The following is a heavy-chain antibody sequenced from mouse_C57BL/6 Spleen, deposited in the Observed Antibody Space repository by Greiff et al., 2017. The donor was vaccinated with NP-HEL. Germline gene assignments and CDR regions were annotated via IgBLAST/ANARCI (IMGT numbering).Heavy chain of an antibody. D-gene: IGHD3-3*01. V-gene: IGHV1-82*01. CDR1: GYAFSSSW. CDR2: IYPGDGDT. Sequence: VQLQQSGPELVKPGASVKISCKASGYAFSSSWMNWVKQRPGKGLEWIGRIYPGDGDTNYNGKFKGKATLTADKSSSTAYMQLSSLTSEDSAVYFWASRGPSWGYFDVWGTGTTVTVSS. J-gene: IGHJ1*03. CDR3: ASRGPSWGYFDV.